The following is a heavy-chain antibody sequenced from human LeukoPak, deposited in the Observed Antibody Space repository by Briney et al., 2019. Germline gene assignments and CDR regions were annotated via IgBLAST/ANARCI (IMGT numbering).Heavy chain of an antibody. V-gene: IGHV4-59*11. J-gene: IGHJ4*02. CDR2: IYYSGTT. Sequence: KASETLSLTCTVSGGSISSHYWSWIRQPPGKGLEWIGYIYYSGTTNYNPSLKSRVTISVDTSKNQFSLKLTSVTAADTAVYYCARVGDYYDSSGYYYSHDYWGQGTHVTVSS. CDR1: GGSISSHY. D-gene: IGHD3-22*01. CDR3: ARVGDYYDSSGYYYSHDY.